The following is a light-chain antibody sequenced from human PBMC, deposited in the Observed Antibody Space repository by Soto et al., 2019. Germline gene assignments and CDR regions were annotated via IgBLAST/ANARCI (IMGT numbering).Light chain of an antibody. Sequence: DIQMTQSPSSLSASVGDRVTIACRASANIRNYLNWYQHKPGKAPKLLIYAASSLQSGVPSRFSGSGSGTNFTLTSSSLQPEDFATYYCQQSYRTTYTFGQGTKLEI. CDR3: QQSYRTTYT. CDR2: AAS. V-gene: IGKV1-39*01. J-gene: IGKJ2*01. CDR1: ANIRNY.